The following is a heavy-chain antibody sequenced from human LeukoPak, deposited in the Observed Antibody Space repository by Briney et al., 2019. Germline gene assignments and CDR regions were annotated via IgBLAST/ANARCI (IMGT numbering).Heavy chain of an antibody. V-gene: IGHV3-20*04. Sequence: GGSLRLSCAASGFTFDDYGMSWVRQAPGKGLECVSGINWNGASTTYADSVKGRFTISRDNAKNSLYLQMDGLRAEDTAVYYCTRDIPRGTSTLDYWGQGTLVTVSS. CDR3: TRDIPRGTSTLDY. D-gene: IGHD1-7*01. CDR1: GFTFDDYG. CDR2: INWNGAST. J-gene: IGHJ4*02.